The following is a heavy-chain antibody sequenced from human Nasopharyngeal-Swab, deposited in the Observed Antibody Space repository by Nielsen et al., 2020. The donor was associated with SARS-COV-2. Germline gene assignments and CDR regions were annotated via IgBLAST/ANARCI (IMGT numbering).Heavy chain of an antibody. D-gene: IGHD3-3*02. CDR3: AKVPSPKSHLDY. CDR1: GFTFSSYG. Sequence: GESLKISCAASGFTFSSYGMHWVRQAPGKGLEWVAVISYDGSNKYYADSVKGRFTISRGNSKNTLYLQMNSLRAEDTAVYYCAKVPSPKSHLDYWGQGTLVTVSS. J-gene: IGHJ4*02. V-gene: IGHV3-30*18. CDR2: ISYDGSNK.